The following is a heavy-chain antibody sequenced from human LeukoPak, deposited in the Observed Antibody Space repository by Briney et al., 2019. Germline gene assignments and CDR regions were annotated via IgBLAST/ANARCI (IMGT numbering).Heavy chain of an antibody. CDR2: ISAYNGNT. CDR3: ARSNRGYSYGTPFDY. V-gene: IGHV1-18*01. Sequence: ASVKVSCKASGGTFSSYGISWVRQAPGQGLEWMGWISAYNGNTNYAQKLQGRVTMTTDTSTSTAYMELRSLRSDDTAVYYCARSNRGYSYGTPFDYWGQGTLVTVSS. J-gene: IGHJ4*02. D-gene: IGHD5-18*01. CDR1: GGTFSSYG.